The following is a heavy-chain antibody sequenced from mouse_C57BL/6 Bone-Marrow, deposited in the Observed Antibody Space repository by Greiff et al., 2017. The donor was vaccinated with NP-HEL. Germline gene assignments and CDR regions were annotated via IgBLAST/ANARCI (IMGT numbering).Heavy chain of an antibody. V-gene: IGHV14-1*01. Sequence: EVQGVESGAELVRPGASVKLSCTASGFNIKDYYMHWVKQRPEQGLAWIGRIDPEVGDTESAPKFQGKATMTADTSSNPAYLQLSSLTSEDTAVYYCTTPRHYQNFDYGGQGTTLTVSS. CDR1: GFNIKDYY. J-gene: IGHJ2*01. CDR3: TTPRHYQNFDY. CDR2: IDPEVGDT. D-gene: IGHD1-1*02.